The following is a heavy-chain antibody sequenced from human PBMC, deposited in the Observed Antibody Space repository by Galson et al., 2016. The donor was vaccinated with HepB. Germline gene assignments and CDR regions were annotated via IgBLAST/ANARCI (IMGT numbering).Heavy chain of an antibody. CDR1: GFRFSSYA. V-gene: IGHV3-23*01. CDR3: AKDGYSASGSALYGMDV. CDR2: ISGSGGRT. D-gene: IGHD3-10*01. J-gene: IGHJ6*02. Sequence: SLRLSCAASGFRFSSYAVSWVRQAPGKGLEWVSGISGSGGRTYYADSVKGRFTISRDNSKNTVYLQMNSLRVEDTALYYCAKDGYSASGSALYGMDVWGQGTTVTVSS.